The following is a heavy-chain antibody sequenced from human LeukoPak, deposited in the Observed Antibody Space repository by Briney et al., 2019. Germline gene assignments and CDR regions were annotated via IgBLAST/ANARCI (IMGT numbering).Heavy chain of an antibody. CDR1: GFTFSSYA. CDR2: ISYDGSNK. D-gene: IGHD3-10*01. CDR3: ARDFSIMVRGVRTSRFDY. J-gene: IGHJ4*02. Sequence: PGGSLRLSCAASGFTFSSYAMHWVRQAPGKGLEWVAVISYDGSNKYYADSVKGRFTISRDNSKNTLYLQMNSLRAEDTAVYYCARDFSIMVRGVRTSRFDYWGQGTLVTVSS. V-gene: IGHV3-30*04.